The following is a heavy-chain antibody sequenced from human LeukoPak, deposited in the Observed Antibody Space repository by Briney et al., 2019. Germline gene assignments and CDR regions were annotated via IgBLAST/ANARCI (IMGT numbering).Heavy chain of an antibody. CDR3: ARSDVDTAMVTSKNNWFDP. D-gene: IGHD5-18*01. Sequence: GASVKVSCKASGYTFTGYYMHWVRQAPGQGLEWMGWINPNSGGTNYAQKFQGRVTMTRDTSISTAYMELSRLRSDDTAVYYCARSDVDTAMVTSKNNWFDPWGQGTLVTVAS. CDR2: INPNSGGT. J-gene: IGHJ5*02. V-gene: IGHV1-2*02. CDR1: GYTFTGYY.